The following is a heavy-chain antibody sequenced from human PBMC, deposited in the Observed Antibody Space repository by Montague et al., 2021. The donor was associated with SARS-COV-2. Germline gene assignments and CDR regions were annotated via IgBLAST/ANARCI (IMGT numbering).Heavy chain of an antibody. J-gene: IGHJ5*02. V-gene: IGHV4-39*01. D-gene: IGHD1-26*01. CDR2: IYYSGST. CDR1: GGSVGSSHYY. Sequence: SETLSLTCTVSGGSVGSSHYYWAWIRQPPGKGLEWIGSIYYSGSTYYNPSPRSRVTIDVDTSTNQFSLKLHSVTAADTAVYFCARGLYNGNYEHCFDTWGQETMVTVSS. CDR3: ARGLYNGNYEHCFDT.